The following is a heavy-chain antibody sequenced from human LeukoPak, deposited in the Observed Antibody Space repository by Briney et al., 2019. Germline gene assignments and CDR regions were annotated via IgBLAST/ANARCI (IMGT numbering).Heavy chain of an antibody. D-gene: IGHD3-10*01. Sequence: SETLSLTCAVYGGSFSGYYCSWIRQPPGRWLGWIGEINHSGSTNYNPSIKSRVTISVDTSKKQFSLKLSSVSAADTAVYYCALGFGELLFDYWGQGNPATVSS. J-gene: IGHJ4*02. CDR3: ALGFGELLFDY. CDR2: INHSGST. V-gene: IGHV4-34*01. CDR1: GGSFSGYY.